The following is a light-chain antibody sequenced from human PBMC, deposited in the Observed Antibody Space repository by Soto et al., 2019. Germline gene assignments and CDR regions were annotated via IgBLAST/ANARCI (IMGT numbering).Light chain of an antibody. CDR1: QSVSRN. Sequence: EIVMTQSPATLSVSTGERATLSCRASQSVSRNLAWYQQKPGQAPRLLIDRASTRATGIPARFSGSGSGTEFTLPISSLLSEDFAVYYCQQYNNWPPWTCGQGTKVASK. J-gene: IGKJ1*01. V-gene: IGKV3-15*01. CDR2: RAS. CDR3: QQYNNWPPWT.